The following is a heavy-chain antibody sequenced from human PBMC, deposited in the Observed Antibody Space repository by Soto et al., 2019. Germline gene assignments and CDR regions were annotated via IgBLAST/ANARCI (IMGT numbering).Heavy chain of an antibody. CDR1: GGTFSSYA. CDR3: ATEAQYSSGWLQTLYFDY. J-gene: IGHJ4*02. Sequence: SVKVSCKASGGTFSSYASSWVRQAPGQGLEWMGGIIPIFGTANYAQKFQGRVTITADESTSTAYMELSSLRSEDTAVYYCATEAQYSSGWLQTLYFDYWGQGTLVTVSS. D-gene: IGHD6-19*01. CDR2: IIPIFGTA. V-gene: IGHV1-69*13.